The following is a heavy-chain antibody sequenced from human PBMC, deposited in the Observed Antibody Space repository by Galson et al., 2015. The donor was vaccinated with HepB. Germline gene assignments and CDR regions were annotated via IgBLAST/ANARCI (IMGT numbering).Heavy chain of an antibody. D-gene: IGHD3-10*01. Sequence: SVKVSCKASGGTFSSYTISWVRQAPGQGLEWMGRIIPILGIANYAQKFQGRVTITADKSTSTAYMELSSLRSEDTAVYYCARDQRGYGSGSYGPNYYGMDVWGQGTTVTVSS. V-gene: IGHV1-69*04. CDR2: IIPILGIA. J-gene: IGHJ6*02. CDR1: GGTFSSYT. CDR3: ARDQRGYGSGSYGPNYYGMDV.